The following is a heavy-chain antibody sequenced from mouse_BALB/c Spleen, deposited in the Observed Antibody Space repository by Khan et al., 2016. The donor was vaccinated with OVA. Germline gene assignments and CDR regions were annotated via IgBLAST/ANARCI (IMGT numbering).Heavy chain of an antibody. J-gene: IGHJ2*01. D-gene: IGHD1-1*01. Sequence: EVQLQESGPGLVKPSQSLSLTCTVTGYSITSDYAWNWIRQFPGNKLEWMGYISYSGNTKYNPPLKSRISITRDTSKNQFFLQLNSVTTEDTATYYCARIYGGDFDYWGQGTTLTVSS. CDR3: ARIYGGDFDY. V-gene: IGHV3-2*02. CDR1: GYSITSDYA. CDR2: ISYSGNT.